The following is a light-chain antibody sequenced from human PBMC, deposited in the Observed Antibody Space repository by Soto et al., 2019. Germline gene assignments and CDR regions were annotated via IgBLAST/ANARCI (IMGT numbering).Light chain of an antibody. CDR2: AAS. J-gene: IGKJ4*01. CDR1: QGIDNH. V-gene: IGKV1-27*01. CDR3: QKCKVAPFT. Sequence: DIQMTQSPSSLSASVGDRVTITCRASQGIDNHLAWYQQKAGKAPKILIYAASTLQSGVPSRFTGSGSGTDFTLTISSLQPEDAATYYCQKCKVAPFTFGGGTKVEIK.